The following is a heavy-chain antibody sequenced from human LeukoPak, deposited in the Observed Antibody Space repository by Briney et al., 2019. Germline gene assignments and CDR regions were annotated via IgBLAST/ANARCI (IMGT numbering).Heavy chain of an antibody. CDR1: GFTFSEYY. CDR3: ARVHYDSSGQDY. J-gene: IGHJ4*02. Sequence: GESLRLSCAASGFTFSEYYMSWIRQAPGKGLEWISSISSSGTTIYYADSVKGRFTISRDNAKNSLYLQMNSLRAEDTAVYYCARVHYDSSGQDYWGQGTLVTVSS. V-gene: IGHV3-11*04. D-gene: IGHD3-22*01. CDR2: ISSSGTTI.